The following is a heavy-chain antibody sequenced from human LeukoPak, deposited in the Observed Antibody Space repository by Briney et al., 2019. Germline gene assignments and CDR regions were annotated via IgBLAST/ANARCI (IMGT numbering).Heavy chain of an antibody. CDR1: GVSFSGYY. CDR3: ARCDIVVVPAAAGPFDP. V-gene: IGHV4-34*01. CDR2: INHSGST. D-gene: IGHD2-2*01. Sequence: SETLSLTCAVYGVSFSGYYWSWIRQPPGKGLEWIGEINHSGSTNYNPSLKSRVPISVDTSKNQFSLKLSSVTAADTAVYYCARCDIVVVPAAAGPFDPWGQGTLVTVSS. J-gene: IGHJ5*02.